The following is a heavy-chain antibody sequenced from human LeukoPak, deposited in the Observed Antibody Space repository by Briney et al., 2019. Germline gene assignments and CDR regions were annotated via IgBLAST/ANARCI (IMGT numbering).Heavy chain of an antibody. CDR3: ARDRAVSYDSSSYYRAFDI. J-gene: IGHJ3*02. D-gene: IGHD3-22*01. V-gene: IGHV3-53*01. Sequence: GGSLRLSCAASGFTVSSNYMSWVRQAPGKGLEWVSVIYSGGSTYYADSVKGRFTISRDNSKNTLYLQMNSLRAEDTAVYYCARDRAVSYDSSSYYRAFDIWGQGTMVTVSS. CDR2: IYSGGST. CDR1: GFTVSSNY.